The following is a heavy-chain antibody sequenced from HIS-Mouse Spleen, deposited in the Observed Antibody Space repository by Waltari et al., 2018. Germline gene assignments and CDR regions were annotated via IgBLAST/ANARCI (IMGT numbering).Heavy chain of an antibody. V-gene: IGHV4-39*07. CDR3: AREIPYSSSWYDWYFDL. D-gene: IGHD6-13*01. Sequence: QLQLQESGPGLVKPSEPLSLTCTVPGGSISSSSYYWGGIRQPPGKGLEWIGSIYYSGSTYYNPSLKSRVTISVDTSKNQFSLKLSSVTAADTAVYYCAREIPYSSSWYDWYFDLWGRGTLVTVSS. J-gene: IGHJ2*01. CDR1: GGSISSSSYY. CDR2: IYYSGST.